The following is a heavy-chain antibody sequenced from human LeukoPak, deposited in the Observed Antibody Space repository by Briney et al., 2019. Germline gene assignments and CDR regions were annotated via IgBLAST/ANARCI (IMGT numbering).Heavy chain of an antibody. J-gene: IGHJ4*02. CDR1: GGTFNTHA. CDR2: IIPVFGIA. Sequence: ASVKVSCKASGGTFNTHAITWVRQAPGQGLEWMGGIIPVFGIANYAQKFQGRVAITTDESTRTAYMELSRLRSDDTATYYCAFLPGSDARLIIRPTAPQWGQGTLVTVSS. V-gene: IGHV1-69*05. CDR3: AFLPGSDARLIIRPTAPQ. D-gene: IGHD2-2*01.